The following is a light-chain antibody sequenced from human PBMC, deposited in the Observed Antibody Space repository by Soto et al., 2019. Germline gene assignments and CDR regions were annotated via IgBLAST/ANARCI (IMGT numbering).Light chain of an antibody. Sequence: QAVVTQPPSMSGAPGQRVTISCTGSSSNIGAGYDVHWYQQLPGTAPKLLIFGNTNRPSGVPDRFSGSKSGTSASLAITGLQAEDEADYYCQSYDSSLSGSWVFGGGTKLTVL. CDR3: QSYDSSLSGSWV. J-gene: IGLJ2*01. CDR2: GNT. V-gene: IGLV1-40*01. CDR1: SSNIGAGYD.